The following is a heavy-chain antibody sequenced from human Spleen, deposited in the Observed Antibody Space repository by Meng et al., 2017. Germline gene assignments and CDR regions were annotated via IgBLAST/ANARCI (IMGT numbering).Heavy chain of an antibody. CDR1: ADSVASNSAA. D-gene: IGHD6-6*01. Sequence: QEQLQHSGPGQVKPPQTLSPTCATSADSVASNSAAWSWIRQSPSRGLEWLGRTYYSSKWYNDYAVSVKSRITINPDTSKNQFSLQLNSVTPEDTAVYYCAKESSIAARYVFDYWGQGTLVTVSS. J-gene: IGHJ4*02. CDR2: TYYSSKWYN. V-gene: IGHV6-1*01. CDR3: AKESSIAARYVFDY.